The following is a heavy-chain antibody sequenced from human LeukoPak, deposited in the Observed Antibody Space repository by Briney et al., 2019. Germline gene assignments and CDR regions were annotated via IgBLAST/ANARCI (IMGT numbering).Heavy chain of an antibody. CDR2: IYLGDSEI. D-gene: IGHD3-10*01. V-gene: IGHV5-51*01. Sequence: GESLKISCKGSGYRFWIGWVRQLAGKGLEWMGIIYLGDSEIRYSPSFQRQVTISADKSIRTAHLQWSSLKASDTAMYYCARQGSGFAPKYSYYLDVWGKGTTVTVSS. J-gene: IGHJ6*03. CDR3: ARQGSGFAPKYSYYLDV. CDR1: GYRFW.